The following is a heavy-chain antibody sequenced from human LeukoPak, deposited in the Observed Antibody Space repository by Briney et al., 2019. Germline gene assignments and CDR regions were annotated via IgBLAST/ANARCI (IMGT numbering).Heavy chain of an antibody. CDR2: IIPIFGTA. J-gene: IGHJ4*02. V-gene: IGHV1-69*13. D-gene: IGHD6-19*01. Sequence: SVKVSCKASGGTFISYAISWVRQAPGQGLEWMGGIIPIFGTANYAQKFQGRVTITADESTSTAYMELSSLRSEDTAVYYCASSAVAGMQGTFDYWGQGTLVTVSS. CDR3: ASSAVAGMQGTFDY. CDR1: GGTFISYA.